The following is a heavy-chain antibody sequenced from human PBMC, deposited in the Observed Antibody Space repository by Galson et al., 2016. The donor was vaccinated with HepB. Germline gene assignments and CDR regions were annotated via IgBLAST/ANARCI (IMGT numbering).Heavy chain of an antibody. CDR3: ARDYVPGA. Sequence: SLRLSCADSGFTFNTYGMNWVRQAPGKGLEWVSYISSASSIKYYADSVKGRFTISRDNARHSLYLEMNSLGGEDTAMYYCARDYVPGAWGQGVLVTVSS. CDR1: GFTFNTYG. J-gene: IGHJ5*02. CDR2: ISSASSIK. D-gene: IGHD3-10*01. V-gene: IGHV3-48*04.